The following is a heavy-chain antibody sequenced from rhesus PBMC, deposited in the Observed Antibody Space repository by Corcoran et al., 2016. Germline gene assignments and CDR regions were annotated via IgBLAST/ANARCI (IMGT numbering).Heavy chain of an antibody. CDR1: GFTFSSYG. CDR2: ISYTGGST. Sequence: EVQLVETGGGLVQPGGSLRLSCAASGFTFSSYGMSWVRQAPGKGREWVSGISYTGGSTYYEDSVKGRFTSSRDNSKNTLSLQMNSLRTEDTAVYYCAKGGIFCTGSGGCNDYWGQGVLVTVSA. V-gene: IGHV3S5*01. CDR3: AKGGIFCTGSGGCNDY. D-gene: IGHD2-21*01. J-gene: IGHJ4*01.